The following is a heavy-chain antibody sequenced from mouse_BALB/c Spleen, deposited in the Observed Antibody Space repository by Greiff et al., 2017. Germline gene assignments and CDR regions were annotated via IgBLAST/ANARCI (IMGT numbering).Heavy chain of an antibody. CDR2: INPSTGYT. CDR1: GYTFTSYW. V-gene: IGHV1-7*01. Sequence: QVQLKQSGAVLAKPGASVKMSCKASGYTFTSYWMHWVKQRPGQGLEWIGYINPSTGYTEYNQKFKDKATLTADKSSSTAYMQLSSLTSEDSAVYYCAALTGSFDYWGQGTTLTVSS. J-gene: IGHJ2*01. CDR3: AALTGSFDY. D-gene: IGHD4-1*01.